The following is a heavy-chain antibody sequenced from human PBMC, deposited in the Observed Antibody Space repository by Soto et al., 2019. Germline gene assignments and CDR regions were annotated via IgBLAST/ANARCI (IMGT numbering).Heavy chain of an antibody. CDR3: AAPLWGGLAARPGLGY. V-gene: IGHV4-39*01. CDR1: GGSIRSISYY. J-gene: IGHJ4*02. CDR2: IYYNGSA. Sequence: SEKLCLTCTFSGGSIRSISYYWGWIRQPPGRGLEWVGNIYYNGSAYYSPSLQSRVTLSIDTSRNQFSLKLRSVTAADTAVYYCAAPLWGGLAARPGLGYWGQRTLVTVSS. D-gene: IGHD6-6*01.